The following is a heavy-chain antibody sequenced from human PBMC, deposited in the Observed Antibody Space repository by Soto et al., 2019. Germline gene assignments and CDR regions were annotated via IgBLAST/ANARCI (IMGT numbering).Heavy chain of an antibody. CDR2: ISGSGGST. V-gene: IGHV3-23*01. D-gene: IGHD3-22*01. CDR1: GFTFSSYA. Sequence: XGSLRLSCAASGFTFSSYAMSWVRQAPGKGLEWVSAISGSGGSTYYADSVKGRFTISRDNSKNTLYLQMNSLRAEDTAVYYCAKLSYDSSGYYVYYYYGMDVWGQGTTVTVSS. CDR3: AKLSYDSSGYYVYYYYGMDV. J-gene: IGHJ6*02.